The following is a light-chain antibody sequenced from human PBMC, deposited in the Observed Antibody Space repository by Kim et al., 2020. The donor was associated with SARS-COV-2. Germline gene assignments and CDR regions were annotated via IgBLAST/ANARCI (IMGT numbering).Light chain of an antibody. CDR1: QSPVYSDGNIS. J-gene: IGKJ3*01. Sequence: PDSISCRASQSPVYSDGNISLNRVHQRPVQSPRRLLYKVATRDSWSPDSINGSRPGTDFNLQFSRVEAEGVVFYYCRQDPQWPFTFGPGTKADSK. CDR3: RQDPQWPFT. CDR2: KVA. V-gene: IGKV2-30*01.